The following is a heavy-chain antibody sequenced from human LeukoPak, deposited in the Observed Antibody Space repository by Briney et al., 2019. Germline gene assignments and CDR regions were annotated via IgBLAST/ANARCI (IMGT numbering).Heavy chain of an antibody. D-gene: IGHD3-10*01. CDR1: GFTFSNYP. Sequence: PGGSLRLSCAASGFTFSNYPMSWVRQALGKGLEWVSTISGSGGSTYYADSVKGRFTISRDNSKNTLYLQMNSLRAEDTAVYYCAKDRFGGSGNYYKDYWGQGTLVTVSS. CDR3: AKDRFGGSGNYYKDY. J-gene: IGHJ4*02. CDR2: ISGSGGST. V-gene: IGHV3-23*01.